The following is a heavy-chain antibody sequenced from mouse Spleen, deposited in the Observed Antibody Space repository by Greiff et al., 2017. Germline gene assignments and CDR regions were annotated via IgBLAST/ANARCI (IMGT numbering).Heavy chain of an antibody. CDR2: IDPEDGDT. CDR3: ARAITTVPWYFDV. V-gene: IGHV14-1*01. D-gene: IGHD1-1*01. CDR1: GFNIKDYY. J-gene: IGHJ1*03. Sequence: VQLQQSGAELVRPGASVKLSCTASGFNIKDYYMHWVKQRPEQGLEWIGRIDPEDGDTEYAPKFQGKATMTVDKSSSTAYMQLSSLTSEDSAVYYCARAITTVPWYFDVWGTGTTVTVSS.